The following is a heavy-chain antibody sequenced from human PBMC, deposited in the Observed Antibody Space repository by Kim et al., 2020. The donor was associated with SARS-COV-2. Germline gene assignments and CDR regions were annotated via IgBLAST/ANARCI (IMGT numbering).Heavy chain of an antibody. CDR1: GFPVSLTY. CDR3: ARDKNSAFRYGP. Sequence: GGSLRLSCAASGFPVSLTYMNWVRQAPGKGLEWVSVIYTGGNTYYADSVKGRFTLSRDNGKNVLYLEMNSLKVDDAAVYYCARDKNSAFRYGPWGQGTLIIVSS. V-gene: IGHV3-66*01. CDR2: IYTGGNT. D-gene: IGHD1-26*01. J-gene: IGHJ5*02.